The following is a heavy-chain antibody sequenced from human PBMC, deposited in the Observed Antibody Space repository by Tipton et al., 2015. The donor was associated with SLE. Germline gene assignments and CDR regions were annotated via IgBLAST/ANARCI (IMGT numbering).Heavy chain of an antibody. CDR1: GGSISSYY. D-gene: IGHD6-13*01. J-gene: IGHJ6*02. CDR3: ARDPYSSSSTWYYGMYV. CDR2: IYYSGST. Sequence: TLSLTCTVSGGSISSYYWSWIRQPPGKGLEWIGYIYYSGSTIYNPSLKSRVTISVDTSKNQFSLKLSSVTAADTAVYYCARDPYSSSSTWYYGMYVWGQGTTVTVSS. V-gene: IGHV4-59*01.